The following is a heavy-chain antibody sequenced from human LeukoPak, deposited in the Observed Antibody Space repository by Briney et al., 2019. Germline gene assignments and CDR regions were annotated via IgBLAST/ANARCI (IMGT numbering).Heavy chain of an antibody. V-gene: IGHV3-11*04. D-gene: IGHD1-26*01. CDR3: ARDSPLIVGPTRGNWFDT. CDR2: ISSSGSTI. Sequence: AGGSLRLSCAASGFTFSDYYMSWVRQAPGKGLEWVSYISSSGSTIYYADSVKGRFTISRDNAKNSLYLQMNSLRAEDTAVYYCARDSPLIVGPTRGNWFDTWGQGPLVTVSS. CDR1: GFTFSDYY. J-gene: IGHJ5*02.